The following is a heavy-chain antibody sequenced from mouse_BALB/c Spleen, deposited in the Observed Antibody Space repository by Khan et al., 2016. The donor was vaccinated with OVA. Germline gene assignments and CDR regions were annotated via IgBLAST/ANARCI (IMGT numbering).Heavy chain of an antibody. CDR1: GFSLASYG. CDR3: ARNYDYDEGLSY. J-gene: IGHJ3*01. CDR2: IWSGGIT. V-gene: IGHV2-2*02. D-gene: IGHD2-4*01. Sequence: QMQLEESGPGLVQPSQSLSITCTVSGFSLASYGVHWVRQSPGKGLEWLGLIWSGGITDYNAAFISRLSISKDNSKSQVFFKLNNLQANDAAIYYCARNYDYDEGLSYWGQGTLVTVSA.